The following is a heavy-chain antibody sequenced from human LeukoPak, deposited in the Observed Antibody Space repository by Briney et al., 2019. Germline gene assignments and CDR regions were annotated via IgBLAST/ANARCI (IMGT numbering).Heavy chain of an antibody. Sequence: GGTLRLSCAASGFTFSSYGMNWVRQAPGKGLEWVSGISGSGDSTYYADSVRGRSTISRDNAKNSLYLQMNSLRAEDTAVYYCARTPDSSGYYRYYYYYYYMDVWGKGTTVTVSS. J-gene: IGHJ6*03. V-gene: IGHV3-23*01. CDR3: ARTPDSSGYYRYYYYYYYMDV. CDR1: GFTFSSYG. CDR2: ISGSGDST. D-gene: IGHD3-22*01.